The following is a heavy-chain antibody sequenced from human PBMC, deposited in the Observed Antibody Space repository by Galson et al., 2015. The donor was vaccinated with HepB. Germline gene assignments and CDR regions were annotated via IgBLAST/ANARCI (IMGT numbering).Heavy chain of an antibody. Sequence: SCKASGGTFSSYAISWVRQPPGKGLEWIGEIYHSGSTNYNPSLKSRVTISVDKSKNQFSLKLSSVTAADTAVYYCARVNWNYGSDYWGQGTLVTVSS. J-gene: IGHJ4*02. D-gene: IGHD1-7*01. CDR3: ARVNWNYGSDY. CDR1: GGTFSSYAI. V-gene: IGHV4-4*02. CDR2: IYHSGST.